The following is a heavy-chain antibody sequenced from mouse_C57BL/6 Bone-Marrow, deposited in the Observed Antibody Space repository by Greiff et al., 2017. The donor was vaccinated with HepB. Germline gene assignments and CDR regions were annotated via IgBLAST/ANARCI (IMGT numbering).Heavy chain of an antibody. D-gene: IGHD2-1*01. CDR3: ARDYGNGGYYFDY. CDR1: GFTFSDYG. CDR2: ISSGSSTI. J-gene: IGHJ2*01. Sequence: EVKVVESGGGLVKPGGSLKLSCAASGFTFSDYGMHWVRQAPEKGLEWVAYISSGSSTIYYADTVKGRFTISRDNAKNTLFLQMTSLRSEDTAMYYCARDYGNGGYYFDYWGQGTTLTVSS. V-gene: IGHV5-17*01.